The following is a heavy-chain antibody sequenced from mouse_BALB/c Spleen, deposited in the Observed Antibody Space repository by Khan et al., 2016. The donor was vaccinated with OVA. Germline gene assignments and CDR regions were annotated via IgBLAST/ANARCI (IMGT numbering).Heavy chain of an antibody. D-gene: IGHD1-1*01. CDR2: INTGGAYT. J-gene: IGHJ3*01. V-gene: IGHV5-6*01. CDR3: ARLAYYYNSEGFAY. Sequence: EVELVESGGDLVRPGGSLKLSCAASGFTFSTYGMSWVRQTPDKRLEWVATINTGGAYTYYPDSVKGRFTISRDNAKNTLYLQLSSLKSEDTAIYYGARLAYYYNSEGFAYWGQGTLVTVSA. CDR1: GFTFSTYG.